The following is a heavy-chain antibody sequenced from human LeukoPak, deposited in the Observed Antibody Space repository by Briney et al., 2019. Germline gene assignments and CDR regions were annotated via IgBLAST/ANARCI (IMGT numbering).Heavy chain of an antibody. CDR2: IYTSGST. V-gene: IGHV4-61*02. CDR3: ARDRDGYNSPYFDY. Sequence: PSETLSLTCTVSGGSISSGSYYWSWIRQPAGKGLEWIGRIYTSGSTNYNPSLKSRVTISVDTSKNQFSLKLSSVTAADTAVYYCARDRDGYNSPYFDYWGQGTLVTVFS. J-gene: IGHJ4*02. D-gene: IGHD5-24*01. CDR1: GGSISSGSYY.